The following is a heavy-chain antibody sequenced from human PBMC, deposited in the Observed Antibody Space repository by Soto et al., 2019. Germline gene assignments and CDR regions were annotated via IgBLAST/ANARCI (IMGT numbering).Heavy chain of an antibody. CDR2: IYHSGST. CDR1: GGSISSGTYS. J-gene: IGHJ4*02. Sequence: LSVTCADSGGSISSGTYSWSWIRQPPGKGLEWIGYIYHSGSTYYNPSLKSRVTISVDRSKNQFSLKMNSVTAADTAVYYCARDRSGHFDCWGQGTLVTVSS. CDR3: ARDRSGHFDC. V-gene: IGHV4-30-2*01. D-gene: IGHD7-27*01.